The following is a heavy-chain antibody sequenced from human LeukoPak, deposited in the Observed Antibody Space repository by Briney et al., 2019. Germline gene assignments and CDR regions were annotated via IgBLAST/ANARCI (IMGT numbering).Heavy chain of an antibody. CDR3: ARDQGDY. CDR2: IYYTGST. CDR1: GDSINTFY. V-gene: IGHV4-59*01. Sequence: SETLSLTCTVSGDSINTFYWSWIRQPPGKGLEWIGYIYYTGSTNYNPSLKSRVTISIDTSKSQFSLKLSSVTAADTAVYYCARDQGDYWGQGTLVTVSS. J-gene: IGHJ4*02.